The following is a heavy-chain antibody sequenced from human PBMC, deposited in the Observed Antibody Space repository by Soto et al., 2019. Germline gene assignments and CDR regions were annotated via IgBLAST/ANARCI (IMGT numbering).Heavy chain of an antibody. CDR1: GFTSSNAW. Sequence: GGSLRLSCAASGFTSSNAWMSWVRQAPGKGLEWVGRIKSKTDGGTTDYAAPVKGRFTISRDDSKNTLYLQMNSLKTEDTAVYYCTTRYKTGTDFDYWGQGTLVTVSS. CDR2: IKSKTDGGTT. CDR3: TTRYKTGTDFDY. D-gene: IGHD1-7*01. V-gene: IGHV3-15*01. J-gene: IGHJ4*02.